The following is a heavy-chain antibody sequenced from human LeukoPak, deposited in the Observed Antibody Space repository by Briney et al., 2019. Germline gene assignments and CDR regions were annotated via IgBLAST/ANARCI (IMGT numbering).Heavy chain of an antibody. V-gene: IGHV4-34*01. J-gene: IGHJ4*02. CDR1: GGSFSGYY. D-gene: IGHD4-17*01. CDR2: INHSGST. CDR3: ARVGYDYDAYFDY. Sequence: SETLSLTCAVYGGSFSGYYWSWIRQPPGKGLEWIGEINHSGSTNYNPSLKSRVTISVDTSKNQFSLKLSSVTAADTAVYYCARVGYDYDAYFDYWGQGTLVTVSS.